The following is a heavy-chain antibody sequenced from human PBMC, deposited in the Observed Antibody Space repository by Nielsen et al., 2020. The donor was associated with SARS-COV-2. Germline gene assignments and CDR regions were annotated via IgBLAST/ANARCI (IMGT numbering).Heavy chain of an antibody. D-gene: IGHD5-12*01. Sequence: GESLKISCAATGLPFSEAWMTWVRQAPGKGLEWVAYISASSANIHYAASVNGRFTVSRDNAKNSLYLQMNNLRDEDTAVYYCASDPSYASSWLHYFDFWGQGTLVTVSS. CDR2: ISASSANI. J-gene: IGHJ4*02. CDR1: GLPFSEAW. V-gene: IGHV3-48*02. CDR3: ASDPSYASSWLHYFDF.